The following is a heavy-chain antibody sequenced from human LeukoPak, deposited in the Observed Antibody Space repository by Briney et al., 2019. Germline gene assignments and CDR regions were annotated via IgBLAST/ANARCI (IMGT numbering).Heavy chain of an antibody. Sequence: SETLSLTCTVSGGSISSSSYYWSWIRQPPGKGLEWIGYIYYSGSTNYNPSLKSRVTISVDTSKNQFSLKLSSVTAADTAVYYCARSSTVVRLDYWGQGTLVTVSS. CDR3: ARSSTVVRLDY. CDR2: IYYSGST. J-gene: IGHJ4*02. CDR1: GGSISSSSYY. V-gene: IGHV4-61*01. D-gene: IGHD4-23*01.